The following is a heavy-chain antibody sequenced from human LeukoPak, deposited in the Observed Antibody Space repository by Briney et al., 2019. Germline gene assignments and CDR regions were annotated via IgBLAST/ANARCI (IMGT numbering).Heavy chain of an antibody. Sequence: PGGSLRLSCAASGFTFSSYWLSWVRQAPGKGLGWVAHINQNGSEKHYVDSVKGRFTISRDNAKNSLYLQMNSLRAEDTAVYYCARAPTGSGHLYYFDYWGQGTLVTVSS. D-gene: IGHD6-19*01. CDR2: INQNGSEK. CDR3: ARAPTGSGHLYYFDY. V-gene: IGHV3-7*01. J-gene: IGHJ4*02. CDR1: GFTFSSYW.